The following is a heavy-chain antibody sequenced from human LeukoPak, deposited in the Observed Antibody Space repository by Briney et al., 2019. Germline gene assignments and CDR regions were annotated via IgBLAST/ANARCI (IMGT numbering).Heavy chain of an antibody. D-gene: IGHD6-6*01. J-gene: IGHJ4*02. CDR3: AKASIAEYYFDC. Sequence: SGGSLRLSCAASGFTFSTYAMSWVRQAPRRGLEWVSSISASGGATYYVDSVKGRFTISRDNSKNTLYLQMNSLRAEDTAVYYCAKASIAEYYFDCWGQGTLVTVSS. CDR1: GFTFSTYA. CDR2: ISASGGAT. V-gene: IGHV3-23*01.